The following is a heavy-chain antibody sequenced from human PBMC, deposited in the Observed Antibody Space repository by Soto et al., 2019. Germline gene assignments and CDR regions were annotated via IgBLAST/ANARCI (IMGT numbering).Heavy chain of an antibody. CDR2: IDPSDSQT. J-gene: IGHJ4*02. V-gene: IGHV5-10-1*01. D-gene: IGHD3-22*01. Sequence: GESLKISCKGSGYSFAGYWITWVRQKPGKGLEWMGRIDPSDSQTYYSPSFRGHVTISVAKSITTVFLQWSSLRASDTAMYYCARQIYDSDTGPNFQYYFDSWGQGTPVTVSS. CDR1: GYSFAGYW. CDR3: ARQIYDSDTGPNFQYYFDS.